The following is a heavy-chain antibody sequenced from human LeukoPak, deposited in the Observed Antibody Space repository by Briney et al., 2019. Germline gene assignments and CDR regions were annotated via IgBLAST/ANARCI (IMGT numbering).Heavy chain of an antibody. CDR3: ARGFGAGNYYYGWFDP. CDR2: IYHSGST. CDR1: GGSISSGGYY. Sequence: SQTLSLTCTVSGGSISSGGYYWSWIRQPPGKGLEWIGYIYHSGSTYYNPSLKSRVTISVDRSKNQLSLMLSSVTAADTAVYYCARGFGAGNYYYGWFDPWGQGTLVSVSS. V-gene: IGHV4-30-2*01. D-gene: IGHD3-10*01. J-gene: IGHJ5*02.